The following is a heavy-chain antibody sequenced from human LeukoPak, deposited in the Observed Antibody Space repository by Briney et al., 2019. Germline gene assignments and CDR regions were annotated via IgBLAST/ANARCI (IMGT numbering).Heavy chain of an antibody. CDR3: ARDYYDSSGYYDTYYFDY. Sequence: GGSLRLSCAASGFTFSSYGMHWVRQAPGKGLEWVAVIWYDGSNKYYADSVKGRFTISRDNSKNTLYLQMNSLRAEDTAVYYCARDYYDSSGYYDTYYFDYWGQGTLVTVSS. CDR1: GFTFSSYG. D-gene: IGHD3-22*01. CDR2: IWYDGSNK. V-gene: IGHV3-33*01. J-gene: IGHJ4*02.